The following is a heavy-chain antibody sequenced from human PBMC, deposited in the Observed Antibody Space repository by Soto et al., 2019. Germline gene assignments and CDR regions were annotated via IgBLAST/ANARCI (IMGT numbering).Heavy chain of an antibody. V-gene: IGHV3-30*03. D-gene: IGHD5-18*01. CDR2: ISYDGSNK. Sequence: QVQLVESGGGVVQPGRSLRLSCAASGFTFSSYGMHWVRQAPGKGLEWVAVISYDGSNKYYADSVKGRFTISRDNSKNTPYLQMNSLRAEDTAVYYCARDIQLWSYYYYGMDVWGQGTTVTVSS. CDR1: GFTFSSYG. J-gene: IGHJ6*02. CDR3: ARDIQLWSYYYYGMDV.